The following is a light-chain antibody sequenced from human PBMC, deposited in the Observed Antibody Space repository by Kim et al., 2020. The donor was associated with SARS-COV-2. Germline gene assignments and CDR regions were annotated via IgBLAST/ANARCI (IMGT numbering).Light chain of an antibody. CDR3: SSFAGSNYV. J-gene: IGLJ1*01. CDR2: EVN. Sequence: QSALTQHHSASGSPGQSVTISCTGTSSDVGGYNYVSWYQQHPGKAPKLMIYEVNKRPSGVPDRFSGSKSGNTASLTVSGLQAEDEADYYCSSFAGSNYVFGAGTKVTVL. V-gene: IGLV2-8*01. CDR1: SSDVGGYNY.